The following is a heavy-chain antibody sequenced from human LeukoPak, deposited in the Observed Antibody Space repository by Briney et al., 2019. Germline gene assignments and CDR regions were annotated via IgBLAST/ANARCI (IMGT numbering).Heavy chain of an antibody. V-gene: IGHV3-7*01. Sequence: QPGGSLRLSCAASGFTFSSYWMSWVRQAPGKGLEWVANIKQDGSEKYYLDSVKGRFTISRDNAKNSLYLQMNSLRAEDTAVYYCARRMNNWNYVLDYWGQGTLVTVSS. D-gene: IGHD1-7*01. CDR1: GFTFSSYW. CDR2: IKQDGSEK. CDR3: ARRMNNWNYVLDY. J-gene: IGHJ4*02.